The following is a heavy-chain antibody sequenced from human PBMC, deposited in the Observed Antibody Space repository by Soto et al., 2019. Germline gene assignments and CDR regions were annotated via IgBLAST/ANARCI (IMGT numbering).Heavy chain of an antibody. J-gene: IGHJ6*02. CDR1: GLTFSSYW. CDR2: IKQDGSEK. V-gene: IGHV3-7*03. D-gene: IGHD6-19*01. CDR3: ARAPYSSGWYEGLYYYGMDV. Sequence: PGGSLRLSCAASGLTFSSYWMSWVRQAPGKGLEWVANIKQDGSEKYYVDSVKGRFTISRDNAKNSLYLQMNSLRAEDTAVYYCARAPYSSGWYEGLYYYGMDVWGQGTTVTVSS.